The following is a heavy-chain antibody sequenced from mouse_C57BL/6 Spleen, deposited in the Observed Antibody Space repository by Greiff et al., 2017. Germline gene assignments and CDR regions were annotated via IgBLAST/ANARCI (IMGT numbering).Heavy chain of an antibody. D-gene: IGHD2-3*01. V-gene: IGHV1-15*01. CDR1: GYTFTDYE. CDR2: IDPETGGT. CDR3: TIIYDGYYPFAY. Sequence: VKLMESGAELVRPGASVTLSCKASGYTFTDYEMHWVKQTPVHGLEWIGAIDPETGGTAYNQKFKGKAILTADKSSSTAYMELRSLTSEDSAVYYCTIIYDGYYPFAYWGQGTLVTVSA. J-gene: IGHJ3*01.